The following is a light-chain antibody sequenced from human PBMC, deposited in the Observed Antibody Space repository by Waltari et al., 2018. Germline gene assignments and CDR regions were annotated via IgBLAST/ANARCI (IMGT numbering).Light chain of an antibody. V-gene: IGKV1-39*01. CDR2: AAS. J-gene: IGKJ4*01. CDR1: PGISTY. Sequence: DIQMTQSPSSLSASVGDRVTITCRASPGISTYLNWYQHKPGKAPKLLIYAASSLQSGVPSKFSGSGSGTAFTLTIISLQPEDFATYYCQQTYSTHPTFGGGTK. CDR3: QQTYSTHPT.